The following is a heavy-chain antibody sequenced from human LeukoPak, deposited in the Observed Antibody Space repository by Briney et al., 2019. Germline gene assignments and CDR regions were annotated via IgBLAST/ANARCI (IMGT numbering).Heavy chain of an antibody. CDR3: ARVPRQDGYKDY. V-gene: IGHV4-39*01. CDR2: IYYSGST. CDR1: GGSISSSSYY. J-gene: IGHJ4*02. D-gene: IGHD5-24*01. Sequence: SETLSLTCTVSGGSISSSSYYWGWIRQPPGKGLEWIGGIYYSGSTYYNPSLKSRVTISVDTSKNQFSLKLSSVTAADTAVYYCARVPRQDGYKDYWGQGTLVTVSS.